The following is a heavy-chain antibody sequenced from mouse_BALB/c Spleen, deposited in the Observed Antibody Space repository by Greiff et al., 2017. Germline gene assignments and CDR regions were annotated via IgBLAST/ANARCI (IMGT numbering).Heavy chain of an antibody. CDR3: ARYDGYYYAMDY. CDR1: GFTFSSFG. Sequence: EVQVVESGGGLVQPVGSRKLSCAASGFTFSSFGMHWVRQAPEKGLEWVAYISSGSSTIYYADTVKGRFTISRDNPKNTLFLQMTSLRSEDTAMYYCARYDGYYYAMDYWGQGTSVTVSS. V-gene: IGHV5-17*02. CDR2: ISSGSSTI. J-gene: IGHJ4*01. D-gene: IGHD2-3*01.